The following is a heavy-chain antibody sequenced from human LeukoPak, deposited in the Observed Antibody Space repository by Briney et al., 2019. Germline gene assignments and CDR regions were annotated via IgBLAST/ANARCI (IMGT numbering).Heavy chain of an antibody. Sequence: GGSLRLSCAASGFTFSSYAMHWVRQAPGKGLEWVAVISYDGSNKYYAGSVKGRFTISRDNSKNTLYLQVNSLRAEDTAVYYCARVLEGSWNYGGESGFDYWGQGTLVTVSS. CDR1: GFTFSSYA. CDR2: ISYDGSNK. V-gene: IGHV3-30-3*01. CDR3: ARVLEGSWNYGGESGFDY. D-gene: IGHD1-7*01. J-gene: IGHJ4*02.